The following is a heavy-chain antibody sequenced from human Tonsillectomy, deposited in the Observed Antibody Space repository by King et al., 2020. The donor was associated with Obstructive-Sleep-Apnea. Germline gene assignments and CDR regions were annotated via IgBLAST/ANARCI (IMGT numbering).Heavy chain of an antibody. J-gene: IGHJ5*02. D-gene: IGHD3-9*01. V-gene: IGHV3-23*04. CDR2: IRGSGGST. CDR3: AKDLISRYDILTGYYGFDP. Sequence: VQLVESGGGLVQPGGSLRLSCAASGFTFSSYAMNWVRQAPGKGLEWVSAIRGSGGSTFYADSVKGRFTISRDNSENTLYLQMNRLRAEDTAVYYCAKDLISRYDILTGYYGFDPWGQGTLVTVSS. CDR1: GFTFSSYA.